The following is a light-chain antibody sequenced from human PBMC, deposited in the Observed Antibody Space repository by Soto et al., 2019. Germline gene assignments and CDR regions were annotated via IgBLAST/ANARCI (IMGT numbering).Light chain of an antibody. CDR2: GAS. Sequence: EIVLTQSPGTLSLSPGERATLSCRASQSVSSNYLAWYQQKSGQASRLLIYGASSRATGIPDRFSGSGSGTDFTLTISRLEPAAFAVYYCQQYGGSPRTFGQGT. V-gene: IGKV3-20*01. CDR3: QQYGGSPRT. J-gene: IGKJ1*01. CDR1: QSVSSNY.